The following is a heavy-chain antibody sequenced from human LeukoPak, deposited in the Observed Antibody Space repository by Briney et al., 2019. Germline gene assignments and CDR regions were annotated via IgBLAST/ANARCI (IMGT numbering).Heavy chain of an antibody. CDR3: ARGKLGYYYYHMDA. J-gene: IGHJ6*03. CDR2: MNPNSGNT. CDR1: GYTFTSYD. D-gene: IGHD3-3*02. Sequence: ASVKVSCKASGYTFTSYDINWVRQATGQGLEWMGWMNPNSGNTGYAQKFQGRVTITTDESTSTAFMDLGSLRSEDTAVYYCARGKLGYYYYHMDAWGKGTTVTVSS. V-gene: IGHV1-8*01.